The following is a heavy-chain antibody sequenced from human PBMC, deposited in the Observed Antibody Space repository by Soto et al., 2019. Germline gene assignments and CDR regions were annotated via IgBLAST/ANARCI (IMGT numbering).Heavy chain of an antibody. J-gene: IGHJ4*02. Sequence: QVQLVRSGAEVKKPGASVKVSCKASGYTFASYAISSMRQAPGQGLEWMGWISAYNGNTNYAQKRQGRVTMTTDTSTSTASMELRSLRSDDAVVYYCARDPPPPDYWGQGTLVPGSS. CDR3: ARDPPPPDY. CDR2: ISAYNGNT. V-gene: IGHV1-18*01. CDR1: GYTFASYA.